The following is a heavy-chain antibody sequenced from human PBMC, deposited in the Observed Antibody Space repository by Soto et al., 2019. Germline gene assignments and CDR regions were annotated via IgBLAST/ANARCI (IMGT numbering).Heavy chain of an antibody. J-gene: IGHJ3*02. Sequence: GGSLSLSCAASGFTVSSNYMNWVRQAPGKGLEWLSVIYIDGSTYYADSVKGRFTISRDTSKNTLYLQMNSLRAEDTAIYYCARSTYTYGGRGAFDIWGQGTMVTVSS. D-gene: IGHD5-18*01. V-gene: IGHV3-53*01. CDR3: ARSTYTYGGRGAFDI. CDR1: GFTVSSNY. CDR2: IYIDGST.